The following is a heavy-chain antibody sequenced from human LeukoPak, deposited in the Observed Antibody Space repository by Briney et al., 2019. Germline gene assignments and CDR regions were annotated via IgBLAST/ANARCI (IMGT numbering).Heavy chain of an antibody. CDR3: AKVRTPPNIVVVPAAMPGYYYMDV. V-gene: IGHV3-23*01. CDR2: ISGSGGST. CDR1: GFTFSSYA. Sequence: PGGSLRLSCAASGFTFSSYAMSWVRQAPGKGLEWVSAISGSGGSTYYADSVKGRFTISRDNSKNTLYLQMNSLRAEDMAVYYCAKVRTPPNIVVVPAAMPGYYYMDVWGKGTTVTVSS. D-gene: IGHD2-2*01. J-gene: IGHJ6*03.